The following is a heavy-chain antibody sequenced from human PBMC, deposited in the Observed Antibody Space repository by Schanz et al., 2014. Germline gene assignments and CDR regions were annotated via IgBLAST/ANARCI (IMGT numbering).Heavy chain of an antibody. Sequence: QAQLVESGGGVVQPGGSLRLSCAASRFAFSNCGMHWVRQAPGKGLEWVAFIRYDGSSKYYADSVRGRFTTSRDNSKNTMYLQMNSLRAEDTAVYYCVKDLQRELLRDDHYYGMDVWGQGTTVTVSS. CDR2: IRYDGSSK. CDR1: RFAFSNCG. CDR3: VKDLQRELLRDDHYYGMDV. J-gene: IGHJ6*02. V-gene: IGHV3-30*02. D-gene: IGHD1-26*01.